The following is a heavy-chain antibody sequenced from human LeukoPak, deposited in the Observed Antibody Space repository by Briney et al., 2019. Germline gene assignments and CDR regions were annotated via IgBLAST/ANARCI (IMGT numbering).Heavy chain of an antibody. J-gene: IGHJ3*01. CDR3: AKGDDGGYVGDAFDG. D-gene: IGHD4-17*01. CDR1: GVTFSDYY. V-gene: IGHV3-11*01. Sequence: GGSLRLSCAASGVTFSDYYMSWIRQAPGKGLEWVSYISSSGSTKYYADSVKGRFTISRDNAKNTLYLQMNSLRAEDTAVYYCAKGDDGGYVGDAFDGWGQGTMVTVSS. CDR2: ISSSGSTK.